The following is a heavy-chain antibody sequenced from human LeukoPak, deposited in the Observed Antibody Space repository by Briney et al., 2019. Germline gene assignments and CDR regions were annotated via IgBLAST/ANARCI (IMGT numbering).Heavy chain of an antibody. CDR1: GYTFTSYG. Sequence: GASVKVSCKASGYTFTSYGISWVRQAPGQGLEWMGWISGYNGNTNYAQKVQGRVNMTTDTSTSTACMELRSLRSDDTAVYYCARAPRGYSYGYLDFWGQGSLVTVSS. V-gene: IGHV1-18*04. CDR2: ISGYNGNT. CDR3: ARAPRGYSYGYLDF. D-gene: IGHD5-18*01. J-gene: IGHJ4*02.